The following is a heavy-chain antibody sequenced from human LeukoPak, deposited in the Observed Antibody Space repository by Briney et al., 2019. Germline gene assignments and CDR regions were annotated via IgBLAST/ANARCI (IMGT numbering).Heavy chain of an antibody. CDR1: GGSISSNKW. D-gene: IGHD2-2*01. Sequence: SGTLSLTCAVSGGSISSNKWWSWVRQPPGKGLEWIGSIYYSGSTYYNPSLKSRVTISVDTSKNQFSLKLSSVTAADTAVYYCARDRIVVVPAAIFDYWGQGTLVTVSS. CDR3: ARDRIVVVPAAIFDY. J-gene: IGHJ4*02. V-gene: IGHV4-4*02. CDR2: IYYSGST.